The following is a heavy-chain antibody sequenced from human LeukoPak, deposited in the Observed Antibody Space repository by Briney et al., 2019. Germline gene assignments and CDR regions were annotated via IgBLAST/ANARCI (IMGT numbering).Heavy chain of an antibody. J-gene: IGHJ3*02. V-gene: IGHV3-74*01. Sequence: GGSLRLSCAASGFTFSSYWMHWVRQAPGKGLVWVSRINSDGSSTSYADSVKGRFTISRDNSKNTLYLQMNSLRAEDTAVYYCAKAVVDLGDAFDIWGQGTMVTVSS. CDR1: GFTFSSYW. CDR3: AKAVVDLGDAFDI. CDR2: INSDGSST. D-gene: IGHD7-27*01.